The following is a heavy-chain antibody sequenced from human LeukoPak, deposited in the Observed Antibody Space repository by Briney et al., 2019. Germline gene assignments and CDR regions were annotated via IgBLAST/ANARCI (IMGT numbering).Heavy chain of an antibody. CDR3: ARVRITMVRGVIMAYYFDY. CDR2: ISSSSSYI. Sequence: TGGSLRLSCAASGFTFSSYSMNWVRQAPGKGLESVSSISSSSSYIYYADSVKGRFTISRDNAKNSLYLQMNSLRAEDTAVYYCARVRITMVRGVIMAYYFDYWGQGTLVTVSS. D-gene: IGHD3-10*01. J-gene: IGHJ4*02. V-gene: IGHV3-21*01. CDR1: GFTFSSYS.